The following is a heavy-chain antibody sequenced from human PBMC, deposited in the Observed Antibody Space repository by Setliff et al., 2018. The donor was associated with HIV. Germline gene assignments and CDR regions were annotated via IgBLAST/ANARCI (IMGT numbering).Heavy chain of an antibody. CDR2: INAGNDNR. V-gene: IGHV1-3*01. J-gene: IGHJ4*02. D-gene: IGHD5-18*01. CDR3: ARGDTPMVIWGDYFDY. Sequence: RASVKVSCKASGYTFSRYAMHWVRQAPGQRLEWMGWINAGNDNRKYSQKFQGRVTITRDTSASTAYMELSSLRSEDTAVYYCARGDTPMVIWGDYFDYWGQGTLVTVSS. CDR1: GYTFSRYA.